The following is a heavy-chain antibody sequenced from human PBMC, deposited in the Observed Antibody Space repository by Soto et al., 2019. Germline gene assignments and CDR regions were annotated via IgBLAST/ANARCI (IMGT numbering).Heavy chain of an antibody. Sequence: PSETLSLTWTGSGGSISTDYCSWIRQPPGKGLEWIGYIYYSGSTNYNPSLKSRVTISVDTSKNQFSLKLSSVTAADTAVYYCARGYCEAAAGPVIYSRAQRAAVPVS. CDR3: ARGYCEAAAGPVIYS. CDR2: IYYSGST. J-gene: IGHJ5*01. CDR1: GGSISTDY. V-gene: IGHV4-59*01. D-gene: IGHD6-25*01.